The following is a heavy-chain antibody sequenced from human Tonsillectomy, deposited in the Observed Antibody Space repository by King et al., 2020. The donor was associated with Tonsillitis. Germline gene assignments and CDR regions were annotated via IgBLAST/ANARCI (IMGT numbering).Heavy chain of an antibody. Sequence: VQLVESGGDLVQPGGSLRLSCAASGLSFSSYAMRWVRQAPGAGLEVVSRLSGSGGSKNCADSVKGRFTSSRDNSENTLYLQMNNLRAEDTAMYYCAKESTVTRAFEYWGQGTLVTVSS. CDR2: LSGSGGSK. J-gene: IGHJ4*02. D-gene: IGHD4-17*01. V-gene: IGHV3-23*04. CDR3: AKESTVTRAFEY. CDR1: GLSFSSYA.